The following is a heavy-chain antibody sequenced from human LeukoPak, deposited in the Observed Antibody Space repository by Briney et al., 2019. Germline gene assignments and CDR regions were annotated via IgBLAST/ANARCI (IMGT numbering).Heavy chain of an antibody. Sequence: SETLSLTCTVSGGSISSYYWSWIRQPSGKGLEWIGYIYYSGSTNYNPSLKSRVTISVDTSKNQFSLKLSSVTAADTAVYYCARIAGAPNWFDPWGQGTLVTVS. CDR2: IYYSGST. V-gene: IGHV4-59*01. CDR3: ARIAGAPNWFDP. CDR1: GGSISSYY. D-gene: IGHD1-26*01. J-gene: IGHJ5*02.